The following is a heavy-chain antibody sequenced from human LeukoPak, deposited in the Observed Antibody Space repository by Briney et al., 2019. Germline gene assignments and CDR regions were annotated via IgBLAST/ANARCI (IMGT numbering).Heavy chain of an antibody. J-gene: IGHJ5*02. CDR2: IKEDGSDK. V-gene: IGHV3-7*01. D-gene: IGHD3-22*01. Sequence: GGSLRLSCAASGFTFSNYWMSWVRQTPGKGLEWVANIKEDGSDKYYVDSLKGRFTISRDNAKNSLYLQMNSLRAEDTAVYYCARDLGYDTWGQGTLVTVSS. CDR1: GFTFSNYW. CDR3: ARDLGYDT.